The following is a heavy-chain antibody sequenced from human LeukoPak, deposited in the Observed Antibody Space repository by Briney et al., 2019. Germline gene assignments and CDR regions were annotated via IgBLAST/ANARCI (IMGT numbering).Heavy chain of an antibody. V-gene: IGHV3-21*01. Sequence: GGSLRLSCAASGFTFSSYAMSWVRQAPGKGLEWVSSISSSSSYIYYADSVKGRFTISRDNAKNSLYLQMNSLRAEDTAVHYCARDDFWTPFDIWGQGTMVTVSS. CDR3: ARDDFWTPFDI. J-gene: IGHJ3*02. D-gene: IGHD3-3*01. CDR2: ISSSSSYI. CDR1: GFTFSSYA.